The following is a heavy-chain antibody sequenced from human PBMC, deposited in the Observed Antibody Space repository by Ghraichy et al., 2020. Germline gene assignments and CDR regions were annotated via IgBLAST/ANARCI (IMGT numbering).Heavy chain of an antibody. CDR1: GFSFSDYA. J-gene: IGHJ4*02. Sequence: GSLRLSCAASGFSFSDYAMSWVRQAPGKGLDWVSSISGSGADTFYADSVKGRFTISRDNSKNTLYLQMNSLRAEDTALYYCAKDSGSYDYWGQGTLVTVSS. D-gene: IGHD1-26*01. CDR3: AKDSGSYDY. CDR2: ISGSGADT. V-gene: IGHV3-23*01.